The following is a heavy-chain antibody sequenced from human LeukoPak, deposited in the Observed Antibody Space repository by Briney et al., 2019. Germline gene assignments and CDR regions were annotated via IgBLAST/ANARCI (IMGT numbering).Heavy chain of an antibody. CDR2: INYNGDST. J-gene: IGHJ4*02. Sequence: GGSLRLSCAASGFSLNTYAMHWVRQAPGRGLESVSAINYNGDSTYYANSVKGRFIISRDNSMKTLFLQMGSLRAEDTAVYYCARDSGGDAYNDYFDSWGQGTLVTVSS. CDR3: ARDSGGDAYNDYFDS. CDR1: GFSLNTYA. D-gene: IGHD5-24*01. V-gene: IGHV3-64*01.